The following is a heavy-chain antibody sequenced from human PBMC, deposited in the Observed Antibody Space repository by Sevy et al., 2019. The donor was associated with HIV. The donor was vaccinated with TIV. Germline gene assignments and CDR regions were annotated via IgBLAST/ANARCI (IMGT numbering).Heavy chain of an antibody. V-gene: IGHV4-59*01. CDR2: LRHSGST. CDR3: ARLQDYGSGSFSPWFGP. CDR1: GASISSSY. D-gene: IGHD3-10*01. Sequence: SETLSLTCTISGASISSSYWSWIRQSPGKGLEWIGNLRHSGSTHFNPSLSSRVTISLDRSKKQFSLSLTSVTAADTAVYFCARLQDYGSGSFSPWFGPWGQGILVTVSS. J-gene: IGHJ5*02.